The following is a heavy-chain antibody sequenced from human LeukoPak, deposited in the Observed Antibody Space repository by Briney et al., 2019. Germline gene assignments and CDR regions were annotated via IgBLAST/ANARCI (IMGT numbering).Heavy chain of an antibody. V-gene: IGHV2-70*11. CDR3: ARYYSRGWDLDY. D-gene: IGHD6-19*01. CDR2: IDWDDDK. J-gene: IGHJ4*02. Sequence: SGPTLVNPTQTLTLTCTFSGFSLSTSGMCVSWIRQPPGKALEWLARIDWDDDKYYSTSLKTRLTISKDTSKNQVVLTMTNMDPVDTATYYCARYYSRGWDLDYWGQGTLVTVSS. CDR1: GFSLSTSGMC.